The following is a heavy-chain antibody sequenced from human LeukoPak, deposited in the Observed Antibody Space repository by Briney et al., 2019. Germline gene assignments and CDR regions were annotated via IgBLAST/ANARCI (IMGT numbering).Heavy chain of an antibody. CDR3: ARGQWLIRGVYFDY. Sequence: GGSLRLSCAASGFTFSSYAMSWVRQAPGKGLEWVSAISGSDSSTYYADSVKGRFTFSRDNAKNSLYLQMNSLRAEDTAVYYCARGQWLIRGVYFDYWGQGTLVTVSS. D-gene: IGHD6-19*01. CDR2: ISGSDSST. J-gene: IGHJ4*02. V-gene: IGHV3-23*01. CDR1: GFTFSSYA.